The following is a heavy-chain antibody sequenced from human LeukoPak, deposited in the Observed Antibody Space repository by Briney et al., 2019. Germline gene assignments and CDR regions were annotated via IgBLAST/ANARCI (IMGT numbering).Heavy chain of an antibody. CDR2: IYYSGST. Sequence: PSETLSLTCTVSGVSISRGGYYWSWIRQHPGKGLEWIGYIYYSGSTYYSPSLKSRVTMSVDTSENQFSLKLTSVTAADTAVYYCAGGSGYQGFYGMDVWGQGTTVTVPS. CDR1: GVSISRGGYY. V-gene: IGHV4-31*03. CDR3: AGGSGYQGFYGMDV. J-gene: IGHJ6*02. D-gene: IGHD2-2*01.